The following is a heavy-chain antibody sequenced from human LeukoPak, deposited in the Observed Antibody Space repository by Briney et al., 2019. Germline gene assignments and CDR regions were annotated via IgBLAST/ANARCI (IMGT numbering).Heavy chain of an antibody. CDR2: FDPEDGET. Sequence: ASVNVSSKVSGYTLTELSMHWVRQAPGKGLEWMGGFDPEDGETIYAQKFQGRVTMNEDTSTDTAYMELSSLRSEDTAVYYCATEPMGGWFDPWGQGTLVTVSS. D-gene: IGHD2-15*01. J-gene: IGHJ5*02. V-gene: IGHV1-24*01. CDR1: GYTLTELS. CDR3: ATEPMGGWFDP.